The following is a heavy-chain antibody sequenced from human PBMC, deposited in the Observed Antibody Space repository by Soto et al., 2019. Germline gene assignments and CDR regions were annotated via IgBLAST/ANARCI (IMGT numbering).Heavy chain of an antibody. CDR2: IKQDGREK. V-gene: IGHV3-7*01. Sequence: EVQLVESGGGLVQPGGSLRLSCAASGFTFSSYWMSWVRQAPGKGLEWVANIKQDGREKYYVDSVKGRFTISRDNAKNSLYLQMDSLRAEDTAVYYCARDRPPDYFDYWGQGTLVTVSS. J-gene: IGHJ4*02. CDR3: ARDRPPDYFDY. CDR1: GFTFSSYW.